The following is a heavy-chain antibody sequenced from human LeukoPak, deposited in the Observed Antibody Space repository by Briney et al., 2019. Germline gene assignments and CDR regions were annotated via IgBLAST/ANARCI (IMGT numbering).Heavy chain of an antibody. V-gene: IGHV3-23*01. CDR3: AKDGRRWLQSGRRSADWFDP. J-gene: IGHJ5*02. CDR2: ISGSGGST. D-gene: IGHD5-24*01. Sequence: QTGGSLRLACAASGFTFSSYAMSWVRQAPGKGLEWVSAISGSGGSTYYADSVKGRFTISRDNSKNTLYLQMNSLRAEDTAVYYCAKDGRRWLQSGRRSADWFDPWGQGTLVTVSS. CDR1: GFTFSSYA.